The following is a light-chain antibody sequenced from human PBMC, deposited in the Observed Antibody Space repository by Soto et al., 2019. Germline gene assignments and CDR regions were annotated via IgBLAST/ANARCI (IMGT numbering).Light chain of an antibody. CDR2: EVV. V-gene: IGLV2-8*01. Sequence: QSVLTQPPSASGSPGQSVTISCTGTKNDIGVYDFVSWYQHHPGKAPRLISYEVVQRPSGVPDRLSGSKSGNTASLTVSGLQAADEADYFCKSYAGSNTYVFGSGTKLTVL. J-gene: IGLJ1*01. CDR1: KNDIGVYDF. CDR3: KSYAGSNTYV.